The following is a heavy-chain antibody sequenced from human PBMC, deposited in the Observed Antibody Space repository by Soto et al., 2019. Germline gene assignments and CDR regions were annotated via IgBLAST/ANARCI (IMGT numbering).Heavy chain of an antibody. Sequence: EVQLLESGGTLVQPGGSLRLFCAASGFTFSSYAILWVRQAPGQGLEWVSTISGNGGNTFYADSVKGRFTVSRDNSKSTVSLQMNSLRAEDTALYYCAKAAARFGDKHYYMEVWGKGTTVTVSS. CDR2: ISGNGGNT. D-gene: IGHD3-16*01. J-gene: IGHJ6*03. V-gene: IGHV3-23*01. CDR3: AKAAARFGDKHYYMEV. CDR1: GFTFSSYA.